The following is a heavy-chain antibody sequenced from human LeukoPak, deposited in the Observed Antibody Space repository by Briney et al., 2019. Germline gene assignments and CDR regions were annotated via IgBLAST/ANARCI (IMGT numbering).Heavy chain of an antibody. CDR2: IIPIFGAT. CDR3: ARDRGYSHGGYYYYYYMDV. J-gene: IGHJ6*03. Sequence: ASVKVSCKASGGTFSSYAISWVRQAPGQGLEWMGGIIPIFGATNYAQKFQGRVTITTDESTSTAYMELSSLRSEDTAVYYCARDRGYSHGGYYYYYYMDVWGKGTTVTVSS. CDR1: GGTFSSYA. D-gene: IGHD5-18*01. V-gene: IGHV1-69*05.